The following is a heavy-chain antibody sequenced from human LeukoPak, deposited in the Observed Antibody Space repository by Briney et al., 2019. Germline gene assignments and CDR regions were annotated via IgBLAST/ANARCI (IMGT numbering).Heavy chain of an antibody. V-gene: IGHV1-2*02. D-gene: IGHD2-15*01. CDR3: ARDLDNILVVAAATSASDY. Sequence: ASVTVSCKTSGYTFTGYYIHWVRQAPGQGLEWMGWVNPNSGGTNYAQRFQGRVTMTRDTSISTAYMELSRLTYDDTAVYYCARDLDNILVVAAATSASDYWGQGALVTVSS. CDR2: VNPNSGGT. J-gene: IGHJ4*02. CDR1: GYTFTGYY.